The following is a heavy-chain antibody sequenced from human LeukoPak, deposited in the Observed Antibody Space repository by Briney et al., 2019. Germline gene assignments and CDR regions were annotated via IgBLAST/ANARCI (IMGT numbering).Heavy chain of an antibody. V-gene: IGHV4-59*01. D-gene: IGHD3-10*01. J-gene: IGHJ4*02. CDR3: ARDYYGSGSKIDY. CDR2: IYYSGGT. CDR1: GGSISSYY. Sequence: SETLSLTCTVSGGSISSYYWSWIRQPPGKGLEWIGYIYYSGGTNYNPPLKSRVTISVDTSKSQFSLKLSSVTAAGTAVYYCARDYYGSGSKIDYWGQGTLVTVSS.